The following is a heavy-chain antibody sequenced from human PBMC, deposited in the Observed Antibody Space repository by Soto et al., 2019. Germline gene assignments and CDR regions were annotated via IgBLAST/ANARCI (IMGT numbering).Heavy chain of an antibody. CDR2: IYPGDSDT. J-gene: IGHJ6*02. CDR3: ARQQGSSGYSYYGMDV. CDR1: GYSFTSYW. V-gene: IGHV5-51*01. Sequence: GESLKISCKGSGYSFTSYWIGWVRQMPGKGLEWMGIIYPGDSDTRYSPSFQGQVTISADKSISTAYLQWSSLKASDTAMYYCARQQGSSGYSYYGMDVWGQGTTVTVSS. D-gene: IGHD3-22*01.